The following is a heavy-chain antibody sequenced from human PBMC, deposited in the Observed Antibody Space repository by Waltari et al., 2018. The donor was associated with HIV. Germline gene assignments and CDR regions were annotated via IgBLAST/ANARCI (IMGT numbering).Heavy chain of an antibody. Sequence: QVQLQESGPGLVKPSETLSLTCTVPGYSIRSGYYWGGVRQPPAEGLEWLGSLYHSASTYTNPSLRSRVTISVDTSTNQFSLKLGSVAAAGTAVYYCARARERVYYYDSSGYYFFDYWGQGTLVTVSS. CDR1: GYSIRSGYY. CDR3: ARARERVYYYDSSGYYFFDY. J-gene: IGHJ4*02. V-gene: IGHV4-38-2*02. CDR2: LYHSAST. D-gene: IGHD3-22*01.